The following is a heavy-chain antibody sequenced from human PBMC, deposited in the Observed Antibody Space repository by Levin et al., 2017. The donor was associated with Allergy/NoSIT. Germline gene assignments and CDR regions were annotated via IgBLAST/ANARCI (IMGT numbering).Heavy chain of an antibody. CDR3: AKLVYGDYVRGPFNI. CDR2: ISGSGDGT. CDR1: GFAFSNYA. J-gene: IGHJ3*02. V-gene: IGHV3-23*01. D-gene: IGHD4-17*01. Sequence: GGSLRLSCAASGFAFSNYAMNWVRQAPGKGLEWVSGISGSGDGTYYADSVKGRFTVSRDNSKNTLYMQMNSLRAEDTAVYYCAKLVYGDYVRGPFNIWGQGTMVTVSS.